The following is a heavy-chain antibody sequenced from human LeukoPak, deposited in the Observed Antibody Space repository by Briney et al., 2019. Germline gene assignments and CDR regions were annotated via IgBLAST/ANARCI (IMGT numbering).Heavy chain of an antibody. J-gene: IGHJ6*02. CDR2: IYYSGST. CDR1: GGSISSYY. CDR3: VRDLMVATNYGMDV. Sequence: SETLSLTCTVSGGSISSYYWSWIRQPPGKGLEWIGYIYYSGSTNYNPSLKSRVTISVDTSKNQFSLKLSSVTAADTAVYYCVRDLMVATNYGMDVWGQGTTVTVSS. D-gene: IGHD5-12*01. V-gene: IGHV4-59*01.